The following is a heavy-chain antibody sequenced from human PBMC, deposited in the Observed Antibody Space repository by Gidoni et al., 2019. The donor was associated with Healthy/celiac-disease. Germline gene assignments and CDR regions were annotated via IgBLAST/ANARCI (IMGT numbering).Heavy chain of an antibody. J-gene: IGHJ6*02. CDR1: GFTFSSSS. V-gene: IGHV3-48*02. D-gene: IGHD2-15*01. CDR3: ASETDRSLYCSGGSCYPNYYYYGMDV. CDR2: ISSSSSTI. Sequence: EVQLVESGGGLVQPGGSLRLSCAASGFTFSSSSMNWVRKAPGKGLEWVSYISSSSSTIYYADSVKGRFTISRDNAKNSLYLQMNSLRDEDTAVYYCASETDRSLYCSGGSCYPNYYYYGMDVWGQGTTVTVSS.